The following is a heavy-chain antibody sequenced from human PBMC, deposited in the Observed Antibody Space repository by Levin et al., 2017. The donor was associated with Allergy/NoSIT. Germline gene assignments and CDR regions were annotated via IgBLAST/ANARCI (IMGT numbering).Heavy chain of an antibody. V-gene: IGHV4-30-2*01. CDR3: ARATYFDSHGSYSYYFDY. D-gene: IGHD3-22*01. CDR1: GGRITSGGFS. CDR2: IYHRGNT. J-gene: IGHJ4*02. Sequence: SETLSLTCAVSGGRITSGGFSWSWIRQPPGKGLEWIGFIYHRGNTDYNPSLKSRVTISVDKSKNHFSLRLNSVTAADTAVYYCARATYFDSHGSYSYYFDYWGQGALVTVSS.